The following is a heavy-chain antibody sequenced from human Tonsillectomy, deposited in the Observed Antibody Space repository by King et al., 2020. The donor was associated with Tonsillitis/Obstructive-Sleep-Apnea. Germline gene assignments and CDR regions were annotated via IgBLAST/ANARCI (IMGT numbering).Heavy chain of an antibody. CDR3: ARGRPLIAAAVAYYYYMDV. Sequence: VQLQQWGAGLLKPSETLSLTCAVYGGSFSGYYWSWIRQPPGKGLEWIGEINHSGSTNYNPSLKSLVTISVDTSKNQFSLKLSSVTAADTAVYYCARGRPLIAAAVAYYYYMDVWGKGTTVTVSS. CDR1: GGSFSGYY. CDR2: INHSGST. V-gene: IGHV4-34*01. J-gene: IGHJ6*03. D-gene: IGHD6-13*01.